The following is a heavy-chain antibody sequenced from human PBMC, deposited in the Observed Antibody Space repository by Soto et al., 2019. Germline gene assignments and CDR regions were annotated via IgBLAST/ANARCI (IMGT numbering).Heavy chain of an antibody. CDR1: GFTLSIYV. J-gene: IGHJ3*01. D-gene: IGHD6-6*01. V-gene: IGHV3-23*01. CDR3: ARVQGTARNAFDV. Sequence: EVQLLESGGCLVQPGGSLRLSCEASGFTLSIYVMTWVRQAPGKGLEWVSAVSGSAGTTYYSDSVKGRFSISRDNSKNTLYLQMNSLTADDTAVYYCARVQGTARNAFDVWGHGTMVTVSS. CDR2: VSGSAGTT.